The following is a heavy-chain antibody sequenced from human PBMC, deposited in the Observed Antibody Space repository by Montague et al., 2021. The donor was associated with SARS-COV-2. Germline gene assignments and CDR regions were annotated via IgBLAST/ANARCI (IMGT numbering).Heavy chain of an antibody. CDR3: ARRGSSVWGVTVSAELGY. Sequence: SETLSLTCAIHGGWYRGDYWSWIRQHPKKGKEWYGEINQKGRTNNNPSLKSRVIISVDTSKNQFSLKLSSVTAADTAVYYCARRGSSVWGVTVSAELGYWGQGILVIVSS. CDR1: GGWYRGDY. D-gene: IGHD3-10*01. J-gene: IGHJ4*02. V-gene: IGHV4-34*01. CDR2: INQKGRT.